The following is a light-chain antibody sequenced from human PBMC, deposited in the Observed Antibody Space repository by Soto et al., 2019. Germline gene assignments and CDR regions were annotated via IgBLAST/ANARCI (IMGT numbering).Light chain of an antibody. CDR1: QSVSNNY. V-gene: IGKV3-20*01. CDR2: GAS. J-gene: IGKJ1*01. Sequence: EIVLTHFPGTLSLSPGERATLSCRASQSVSNNYLAWYQQKPGQASRLVIFGASSRATGIPDRFSGSGSGTDFTLTISRLEPEDFAVYYCQQYGSSPWTFGQGTKVDIK. CDR3: QQYGSSPWT.